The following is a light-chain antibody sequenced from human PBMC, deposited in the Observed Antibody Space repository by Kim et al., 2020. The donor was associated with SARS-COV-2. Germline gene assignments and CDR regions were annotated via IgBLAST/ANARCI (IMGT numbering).Light chain of an antibody. V-gene: IGLV2-14*01. CDR3: SSYASSSSYA. CDR1: SSDVGRYNY. J-gene: IGLJ1*01. Sequence: QSALTQPASVSGSPGQSITISCTGTSSDVGRYNYVSWYQQHPGKAPKLMIYDVSERPSGVSDRFSGSKSGNTASLTISGLQAEDEGDYYCSSYASSSSYAFGTGTKVTVL. CDR2: DVS.